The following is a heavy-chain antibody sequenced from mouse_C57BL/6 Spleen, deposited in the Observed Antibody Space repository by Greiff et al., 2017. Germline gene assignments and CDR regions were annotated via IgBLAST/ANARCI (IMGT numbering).Heavy chain of an antibody. D-gene: IGHD3-2*02. Sequence: EVQLQQSGAELVRPGASVKLSCTASGFNIKDYYMHWVQQRPEQGLEWIGRIDPEDGDTESAPKFQGKATMTADPSSNTAYLQLSSLTSEDTAVYYCTTKTAQATAWFAYWGQGTLVTVSA. CDR1: GFNIKDYY. CDR3: TTKTAQATAWFAY. V-gene: IGHV14-1*01. J-gene: IGHJ3*01. CDR2: IDPEDGDT.